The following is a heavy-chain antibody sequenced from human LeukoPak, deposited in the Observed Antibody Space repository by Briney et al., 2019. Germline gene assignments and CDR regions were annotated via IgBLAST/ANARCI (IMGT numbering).Heavy chain of an antibody. D-gene: IGHD2-2*01. J-gene: IGHJ6*03. CDR2: INPNSGGT. V-gene: IGHV1-2*02. Sequence: PEASVKVSCKASGYTFTGYYMHWVRQAPGQGLEWMGWINPNSGGTNYAQKFQGRVTMTRDTSISTAYMELSRLRSDDTAVYYCARGIGRQVVPAANMDVWGKGTTVTVSS. CDR3: ARGIGRQVVPAANMDV. CDR1: GYTFTGYY.